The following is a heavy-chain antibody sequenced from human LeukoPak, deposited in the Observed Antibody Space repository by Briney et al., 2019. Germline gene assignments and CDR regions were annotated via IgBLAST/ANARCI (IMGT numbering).Heavy chain of an antibody. V-gene: IGHV4-39*07. Sequence: SETLSLTCTVSGGSISSSSYYWGWIRQPPGKGLEGIGSIYYSGSTYYNPSLKSRVTISVDTSKNQVSLKLSSVTAADTAVYYCARGGKRNWDHYYMDVWGKGTTVTVSS. CDR3: ARGGKRNWDHYYMDV. D-gene: IGHD4-23*01. CDR1: GGSISSSSYY. CDR2: IYYSGST. J-gene: IGHJ6*03.